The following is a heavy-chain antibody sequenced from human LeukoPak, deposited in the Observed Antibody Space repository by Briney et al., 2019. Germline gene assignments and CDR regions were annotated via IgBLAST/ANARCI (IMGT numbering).Heavy chain of an antibody. Sequence: PSETLSLTCAFSGGSFSGYSWTWIRQPPRKGLEGIGEMDHSGITNYNPSLKSRVTISVDTSKIQLSLKLTSVSAADTAVYYCARGLPRGVRIDPWGQGTQVTASS. CDR2: MDHSGIT. CDR1: GGSFSGYS. J-gene: IGHJ5*02. V-gene: IGHV4-34*01. CDR3: ARGLPRGVRIDP. D-gene: IGHD3-10*01.